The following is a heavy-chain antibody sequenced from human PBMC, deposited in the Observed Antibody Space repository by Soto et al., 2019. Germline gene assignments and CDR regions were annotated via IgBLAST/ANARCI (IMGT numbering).Heavy chain of an antibody. CDR3: ASDQRFTYYDILTGYPAFAF. Sequence: ASVKGSCKASGYTFTXYYIHWVRQAPGQGLEWMGIINPSDSTTSYAQNFQGRGTMTRDTSTSTVYMELSSLRSEDTAVYYCASDQRFTYYDILTGYPAFAFRGQGTVVTVSS. V-gene: IGHV1-46*01. CDR2: INPSDSTT. CDR1: GYTFTXYY. D-gene: IGHD3-9*01. J-gene: IGHJ4*02.